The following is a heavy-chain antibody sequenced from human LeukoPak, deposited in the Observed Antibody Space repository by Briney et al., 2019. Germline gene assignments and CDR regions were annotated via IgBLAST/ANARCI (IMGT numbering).Heavy chain of an antibody. V-gene: IGHV3-11*01. D-gene: IGHD3-3*01. CDR2: ISNSGSTI. CDR1: GFTCSDYC. J-gene: IGHJ4*02. Sequence: GGSLRLSCAASGFTCSDYCMSWIRQAPGKGLEWVSYISNSGSTIYYADSVKGRFTISRDNAKNSLYLQMDSLRAEDTAVYYCACHDFWSGYQPYWGQGTLVTVSS. CDR3: ACHDFWSGYQPY.